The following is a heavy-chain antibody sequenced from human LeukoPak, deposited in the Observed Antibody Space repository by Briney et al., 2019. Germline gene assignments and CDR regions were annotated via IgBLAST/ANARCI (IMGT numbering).Heavy chain of an antibody. CDR1: XXXXXXXGVX. CDR3: AHSQVFSYGSFHDAYDI. D-gene: IGHD5-18*01. V-gene: IGHV2-5*02. J-gene: IGHJ3*02. Sequence: SGPTLVNPTQTLTXTCXLSXXXXXXXGVXXXXXRXPPGXXXEXXXLXXXXDXSRYSPSLKXRLTIAKDTSKNQVVLTLTNMDSVDTATYYCAHSQVFSYGSFHDAYDIWGLGMLVTVSS. CDR2: XXXXDXS.